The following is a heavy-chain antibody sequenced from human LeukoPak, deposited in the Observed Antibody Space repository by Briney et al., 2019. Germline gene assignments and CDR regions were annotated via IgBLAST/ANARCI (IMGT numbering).Heavy chain of an antibody. CDR2: IRSKAYGGTT. CDR1: GFTFSSYW. Sequence: PGGSLRLSCAASGFTFSSYWMSWFRQAPGKGLEWVGFIRSKAYGGTTEYAASVKGRFTISRDDSKSIAYLQMNSLKTEDTAAYYCTRGGAVTTTWGQGTLVTVSS. D-gene: IGHD4-11*01. J-gene: IGHJ4*02. V-gene: IGHV3-49*03. CDR3: TRGGAVTTT.